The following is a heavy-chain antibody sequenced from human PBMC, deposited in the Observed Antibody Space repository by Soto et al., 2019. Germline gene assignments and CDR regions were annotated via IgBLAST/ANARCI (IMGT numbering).Heavy chain of an antibody. D-gene: IGHD1-1*01. CDR3: ARQMGYSWYYYGMDV. J-gene: IGHJ6*02. Sequence: QLQLQESGPGLVKPSETLSLTCTVSGGSISSSSYYWGWIRQPPGKGLEWIGSIYYSGSTYYNPSLKRRVTISVDTSKNHFSLKLSSVTAADTAVYYCARQMGYSWYYYGMDVWGQGTTVTVSS. CDR2: IYYSGST. CDR1: GGSISSSSYY. V-gene: IGHV4-39*01.